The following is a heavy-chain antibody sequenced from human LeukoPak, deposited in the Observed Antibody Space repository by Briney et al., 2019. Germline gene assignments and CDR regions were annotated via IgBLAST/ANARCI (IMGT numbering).Heavy chain of an antibody. Sequence: SETLSLTCAVSGGSISSGGYSWSWIRQPPGKGLEWIGYIYHSGSTYYNPSLKSRVTISVDRSKNQFSLKLSSVTAADTAVYYCARVRGFSIWDYFDYWGQGTLVTVSS. CDR3: ARVRGFSIWDYFDY. J-gene: IGHJ4*02. D-gene: IGHD7-27*01. V-gene: IGHV4-30-2*01. CDR1: GGSISSGGYS. CDR2: IYHSGST.